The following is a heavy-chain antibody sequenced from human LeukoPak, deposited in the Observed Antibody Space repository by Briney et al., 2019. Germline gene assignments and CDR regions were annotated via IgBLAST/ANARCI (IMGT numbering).Heavy chain of an antibody. J-gene: IGHJ3*02. CDR3: TRGAAAGAFDI. Sequence: GGSLRLSCEASGFTFSGIWMHWVRQAPGKGLVWVSRINSDGSSISYADSVKGRLTISRDNAKNTLYLQMNSLRAEDTAVYYCTRGAAAGAFDIWGQGTMVTVSS. CDR2: INSDGSSI. CDR1: GFTFSGIW. V-gene: IGHV3-74*01. D-gene: IGHD6-25*01.